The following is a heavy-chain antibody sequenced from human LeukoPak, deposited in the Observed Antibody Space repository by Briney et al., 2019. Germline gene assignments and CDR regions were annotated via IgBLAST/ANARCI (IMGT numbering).Heavy chain of an antibody. D-gene: IGHD3-10*01. J-gene: IGHJ5*02. Sequence: SETLSLTCAVYGGSFSGYYWSWIRQPPGKGLEWIGEINHSGSTNYNPSLKSRVTMSVDTSKNQFSLKVTSVTAADTAVYYCARDSGTTGEVKFDPWGQGTLVTVSS. CDR1: GGSFSGYY. CDR2: INHSGST. CDR3: ARDSGTTGEVKFDP. V-gene: IGHV4-34*01.